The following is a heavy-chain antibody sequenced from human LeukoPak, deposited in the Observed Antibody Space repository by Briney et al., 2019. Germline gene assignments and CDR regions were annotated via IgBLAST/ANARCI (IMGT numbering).Heavy chain of an antibody. CDR2: ISGSGGNT. J-gene: IGHJ4*02. D-gene: IGHD4-23*01. CDR3: AKSTVVRNFDY. Sequence: GGSLRLSCAASGFTFSSYAMNWVRQAPGKGLEWVSAISGSGGNTYYADSVKGRFTISRDNSKNTLYLQMNSLRAEDTAVYYCAKSTVVRNFDYWGQGTLVTVSS. V-gene: IGHV3-23*01. CDR1: GFTFSSYA.